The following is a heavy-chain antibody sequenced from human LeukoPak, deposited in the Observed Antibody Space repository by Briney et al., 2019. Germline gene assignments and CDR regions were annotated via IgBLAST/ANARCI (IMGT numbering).Heavy chain of an antibody. CDR2: INSDGSST. D-gene: IGHD6-19*01. J-gene: IGHJ4*02. CDR1: GFTFSNYW. Sequence: GGSLRLSCVASGFTFSNYWMHWVRQAPGKGLMWASRINSDGSSTTYADSVKGRFTISRDNARNTLFLQMNSLRAEDTAVYYCARSTGWSQTPYFFDSWGQGTLVPVSS. V-gene: IGHV3-74*01. CDR3: ARSTGWSQTPYFFDS.